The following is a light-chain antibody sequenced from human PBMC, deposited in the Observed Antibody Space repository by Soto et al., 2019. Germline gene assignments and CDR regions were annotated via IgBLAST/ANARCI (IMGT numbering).Light chain of an antibody. CDR1: QDINIY. CDR2: DAS. V-gene: IGKV1-33*01. J-gene: IGKJ2*01. CDR3: QQYHNAPLT. Sequence: DLQMTQSPSSLSASVGDRVTITCQASQDINIYLNWYQQRPGKAPNLLIYDASNLEAGVPSRFSGSGSGTDFTFTISSLQPEDIATYYCQQYHNAPLTFGQGTRLDFK.